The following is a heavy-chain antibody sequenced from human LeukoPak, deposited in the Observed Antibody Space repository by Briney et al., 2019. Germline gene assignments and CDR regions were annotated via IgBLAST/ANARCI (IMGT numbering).Heavy chain of an antibody. Sequence: SQTLSLTCTVSGGSISSGGYYWSWIRQHPGKGLEWVGYIYYSGSTYYNPSLKSRVTISVDTSKNQFSLKLSSVTAADTAVYYCARDYSSSSGGYYFDYWGQGTLVTVSS. CDR2: IYYSGST. J-gene: IGHJ4*02. CDR3: ARDYSSSSGGYYFDY. V-gene: IGHV4-31*03. D-gene: IGHD6-6*01. CDR1: GGSISSGGYY.